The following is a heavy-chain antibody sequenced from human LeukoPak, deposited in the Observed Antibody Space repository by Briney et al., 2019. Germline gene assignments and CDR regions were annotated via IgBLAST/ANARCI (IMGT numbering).Heavy chain of an antibody. D-gene: IGHD1-26*01. CDR1: GFTFSSYA. Sequence: GGSLRLSCAASGFTFSSYAMSWVRQAPGKGLEWVSAISGSGGSTYYADSVKGRFTISRDNSKNTLYLQMNSLRAEDTAVYYCAKEQWGLLRGPRYFDYWGQGTLVTVSS. J-gene: IGHJ4*02. CDR2: ISGSGGST. CDR3: AKEQWGLLRGPRYFDY. V-gene: IGHV3-23*01.